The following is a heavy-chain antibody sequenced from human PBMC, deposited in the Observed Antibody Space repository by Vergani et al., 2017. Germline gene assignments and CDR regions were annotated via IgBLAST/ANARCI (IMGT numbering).Heavy chain of an antibody. CDR3: ARDRRRDWGGDCAAYYYFDY. D-gene: IGHD2-21*02. Sequence: QVQLVQSGAEVKKPGSSVKVSCKASGGTFSSYAISWVRQAPGQGLEWMGRIIPIFGTADYAQKFQGRVTITADESTSTAYMELSSLRSEDTAVYYCARDRRRDWGGDCAAYYYFDYWGQGTLVTVSS. J-gene: IGHJ4*02. CDR2: IIPIFGTA. V-gene: IGHV1-69*18. CDR1: GGTFSSYA.